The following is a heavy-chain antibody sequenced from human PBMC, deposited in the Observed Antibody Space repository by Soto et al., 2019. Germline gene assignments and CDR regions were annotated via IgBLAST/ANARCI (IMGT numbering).Heavy chain of an antibody. D-gene: IGHD1-1*01. J-gene: IGHJ5*02. Sequence: EVPLVESGGGLVQPGGSLRLSCAASGFTFSSYSMNWVRQAPGKGLEWVSYISSSSSTIYYAESVKGRFTISRDNAKNSLYLQMNSLRDEDTAVYYCAREWNPLNWFDPWGQGTLVTVSS. V-gene: IGHV3-48*02. CDR1: GFTFSSYS. CDR2: ISSSSSTI. CDR3: AREWNPLNWFDP.